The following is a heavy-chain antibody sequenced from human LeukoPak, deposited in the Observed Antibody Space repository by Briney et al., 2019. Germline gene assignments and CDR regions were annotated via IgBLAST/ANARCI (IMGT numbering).Heavy chain of an antibody. CDR3: AKGGKWDVTPFDY. J-gene: IGHJ4*02. Sequence: GGSLRLSCAASGFTFTSYSMNWVRQAPGKGLEWVSTISGGGGSTYYADSVKGRFTISRDNSKNMLYLQVNSLRAEDTAVYYCAKGGKWDVTPFDYWGQGTLVTVSS. V-gene: IGHV3-23*01. CDR1: GFTFTSYS. D-gene: IGHD1-26*01. CDR2: ISGGGGST.